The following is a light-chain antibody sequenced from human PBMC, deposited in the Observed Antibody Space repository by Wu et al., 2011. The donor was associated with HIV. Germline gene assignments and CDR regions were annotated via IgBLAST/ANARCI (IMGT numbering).Light chain of an antibody. CDR1: QSVSSY. Sequence: SQSVSSYLAWFQPETLARLPGSSYMMHPTGPLASLPGFSGSGSGTDFTLTISRLDPEDFAVYYCQHYGNSPYTFGQGTKLEIK. V-gene: IGKV3-20*01. CDR2: MHP. J-gene: IGKJ2*01. CDR3: QHYGNSPYT.